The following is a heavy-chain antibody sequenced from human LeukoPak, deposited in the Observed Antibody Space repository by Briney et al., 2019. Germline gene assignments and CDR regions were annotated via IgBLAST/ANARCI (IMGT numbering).Heavy chain of an antibody. CDR3: ARAGWFGELPDDY. D-gene: IGHD3-10*01. V-gene: IGHV3-53*01. J-gene: IGHJ4*02. Sequence: PGGSLRLSCAASGFTVSSNYMSWVRQAPGKGLEWVSVIYSGGSTYYADSVKGRFTISRDNSKNTLYLQTNSLRAEDTAVYYCARAGWFGELPDDYWGQGTLVTVSS. CDR1: GFTVSSNY. CDR2: IYSGGST.